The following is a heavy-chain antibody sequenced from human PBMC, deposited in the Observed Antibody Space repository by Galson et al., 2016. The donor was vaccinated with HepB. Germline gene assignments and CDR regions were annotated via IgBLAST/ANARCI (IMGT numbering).Heavy chain of an antibody. CDR3: ARMYGPPWTVDY. J-gene: IGHJ4*02. V-gene: IGHV2-26*01. D-gene: IGHD3/OR15-3a*01. CDR1: GFSLGDARMG. Sequence: PALVKPTQTLTLTCTVSGFSLGDARMGVSWIRQPPGKALEWLAHIFSNDEKSYNTSLKNRLTISKDTSKSQVVLTMTNRDPVDTATYYCARMYGPPWTVDYWGQGTLLTVSS. CDR2: IFSNDEK.